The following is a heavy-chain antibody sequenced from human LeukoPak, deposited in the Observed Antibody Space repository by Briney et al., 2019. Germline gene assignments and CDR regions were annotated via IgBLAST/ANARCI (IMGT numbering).Heavy chain of an antibody. CDR2: ISVGSNYI. CDR1: GYTFSSYS. V-gene: IGHV3-21*01. Sequence: PGGSLRLSCAASGYTFSSYSINWFRQAPGKGLEWVSSISVGSNYIYYADSVRGRFSISRDDARNSLYLKMDSLRGDDTAVYYCARLRRNSDRSGYYYYYDYWGQGTLVTVSS. D-gene: IGHD3-22*01. J-gene: IGHJ4*02. CDR3: ARLRRNSDRSGYYYYYDY.